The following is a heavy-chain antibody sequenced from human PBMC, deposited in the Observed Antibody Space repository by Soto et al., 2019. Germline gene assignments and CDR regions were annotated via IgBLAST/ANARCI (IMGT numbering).Heavy chain of an antibody. CDR2: ISSGGGNT. CDR3: ARDQQPVGGRGGMDV. J-gene: IGHJ6*02. V-gene: IGHV3-48*02. Sequence: GGSLRLSCAASGSTFGTYNFNWVRQAPGKGLEWLSYISSGGGNTYYADSVKGRFTISRDNAKNSLYLHLNSVRDEDTALYYCARDQQPVGGRGGMDVWGRGTTVTVSS. CDR1: GSTFGTYN. D-gene: IGHD6-13*01.